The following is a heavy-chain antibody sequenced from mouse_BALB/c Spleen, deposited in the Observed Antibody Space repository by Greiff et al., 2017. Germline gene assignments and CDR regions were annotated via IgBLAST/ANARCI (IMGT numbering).Heavy chain of an antibody. Sequence: QVQLKESGPELVKPGASVKISCKASGYAFSSSWMNWVKQRPGQGLEWIGRIYPGDGDTNYNWKFKGKATLTADKSSSTAYMQLSSLTSVDSAVYFCAVWLRRGYYFDYWGQGTTLTVSS. J-gene: IGHJ2*01. CDR1: GYAFSSSW. CDR2: IYPGDGDT. CDR3: AVWLRRGYYFDY. V-gene: IGHV1-82*01. D-gene: IGHD2-2*01.